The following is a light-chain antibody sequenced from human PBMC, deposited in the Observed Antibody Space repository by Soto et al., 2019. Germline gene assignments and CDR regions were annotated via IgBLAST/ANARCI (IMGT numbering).Light chain of an antibody. CDR2: AAS. Sequence: ELVLTQSPGTLSLSPGERATLSCRASQSVNNNYLAWYQQKPGQAPRLLIYAASSRATGIPDRFSGSGSGTDFTLTISRLEPEDFAMYYCQQYGSSRTFGQGTKVEIK. CDR3: QQYGSSRT. J-gene: IGKJ1*01. V-gene: IGKV3-20*01. CDR1: QSVNNNY.